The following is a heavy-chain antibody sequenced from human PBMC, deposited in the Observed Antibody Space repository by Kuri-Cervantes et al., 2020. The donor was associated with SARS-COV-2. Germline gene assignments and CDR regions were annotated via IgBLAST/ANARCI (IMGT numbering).Heavy chain of an antibody. CDR3: ARETYEPLGTIFGVPGVPYFDY. J-gene: IGHJ4*02. CDR1: GGSISSSSYY. Sequence: ESLKISCTVSGGSISSSSYYWGWIRQPPGKGLERIGSIYYSGSTYYNPSLKSRVTISVDTSKNQFSLKLSSVTAADTAVYYCARETYEPLGTIFGVPGVPYFDYWGQGTLVTVSS. V-gene: IGHV4-39*07. CDR2: IYYSGST. D-gene: IGHD3-3*01.